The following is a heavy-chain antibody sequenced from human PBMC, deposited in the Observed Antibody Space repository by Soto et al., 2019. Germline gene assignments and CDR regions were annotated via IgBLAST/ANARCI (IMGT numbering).Heavy chain of an antibody. CDR2: IMPTFGPA. J-gene: IGHJ4*02. CDR3: ASERSAQYFDY. D-gene: IGHD1-26*01. Sequence: GASVKVSCKASGGTFSGHGIAWVRQVPGQGLEWMGGIMPTFGPATYAPKFQGRVTISADKSTSTAYMELSSLRSEDTAVYFCASERSAQYFDYWGQGTLVTVSS. CDR1: GGTFSGHG. V-gene: IGHV1-69*06.